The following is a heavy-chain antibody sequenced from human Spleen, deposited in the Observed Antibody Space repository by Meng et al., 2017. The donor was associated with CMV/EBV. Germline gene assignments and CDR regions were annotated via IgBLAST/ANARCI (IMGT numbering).Heavy chain of an antibody. CDR1: GGSFSGYF. V-gene: IGHV4-34*12. J-gene: IGHJ6*02. CDR3: ARTVRGMDV. D-gene: IGHD4-17*01. Sequence: SETLSLTCTVFGGSFSGYFWSWIRQSPGKGLEWIGDFIHSGSTNYNPSLKSRVPMSVDTSKNQFSLKLSSVTAADTAVYYCARTVRGMDVWGQGTTVTVSS. CDR2: FIHSGST.